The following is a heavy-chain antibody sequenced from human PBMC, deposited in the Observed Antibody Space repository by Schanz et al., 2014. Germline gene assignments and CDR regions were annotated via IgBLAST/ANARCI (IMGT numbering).Heavy chain of an antibody. Sequence: QLQLQESGSGLVEPSQTLSLTCGVSGGSISSGGYSWTWIRQPPGKGLEWIGYIFHSGSTFYNPSLKSRVTISVDTSKSQFSLKLSSVTAADTAVYYCARQFYDILTGYWFPYYFDYWGQGTLVTVSS. CDR2: IFHSGST. CDR3: ARQFYDILTGYWFPYYFDY. CDR1: GGSISSGGYS. D-gene: IGHD3-9*01. V-gene: IGHV4-30-2*02. J-gene: IGHJ4*02.